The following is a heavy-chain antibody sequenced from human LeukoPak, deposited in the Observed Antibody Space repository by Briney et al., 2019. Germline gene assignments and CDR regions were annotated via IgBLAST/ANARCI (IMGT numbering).Heavy chain of an antibody. CDR1: GYTFTSYY. Sequence: GASVKVSCKASGYTFTSYYMHWVRQAPGQGLEWMGIINPSGGSTSYAQKFQGRVTMTRDTSTSTVYMELSSLRSEDTAVYYCARDGQEGGYTSNWFDPWGQGTLVTVSS. V-gene: IGHV1-46*01. D-gene: IGHD2-15*01. CDR2: INPSGGST. CDR3: ARDGQEGGYTSNWFDP. J-gene: IGHJ5*02.